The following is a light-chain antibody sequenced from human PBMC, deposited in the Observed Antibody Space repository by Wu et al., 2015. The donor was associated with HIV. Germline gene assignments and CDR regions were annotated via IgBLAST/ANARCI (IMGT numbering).Light chain of an antibody. V-gene: IGKV3-20*01. CDR2: DAS. J-gene: IGKJ1*01. CDR1: QSIRSH. Sequence: EIVLTQSPATLSLSPGERATLSCRASQSIRSHLAWYQQKPGQAPRLLIYDASSRATGIPDRFSGRGSGTDFTLTISRLEPDDFAVYFCLQYGNSPRAFGQGTKVEIE. CDR3: LQYGNSPRA.